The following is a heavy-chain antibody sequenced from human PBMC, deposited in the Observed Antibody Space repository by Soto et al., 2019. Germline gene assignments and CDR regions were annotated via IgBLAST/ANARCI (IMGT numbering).Heavy chain of an antibody. D-gene: IGHD5-12*01. Sequence: GGSLRLSCTASGFTFGGYAMSWFRQAPGKGLEWVGFIRGKAYGGTTEYAASVQGRFTISRDDSKSIAYLQMNSLKSEDTAVYYCSRVYGGYVTPPHFFESWGQGTLVTVSS. J-gene: IGHJ4*02. CDR3: SRVYGGYVTPPHFFES. V-gene: IGHV3-49*03. CDR2: IRGKAYGGTT. CDR1: GFTFGGYA.